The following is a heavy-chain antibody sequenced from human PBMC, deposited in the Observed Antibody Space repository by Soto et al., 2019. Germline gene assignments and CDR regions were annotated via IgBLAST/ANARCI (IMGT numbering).Heavy chain of an antibody. V-gene: IGHV4-61*01. CDR3: AREKLDYGSGSTRYAFDI. Sequence: QVQLQESGPGLVKPSETLSLTCTVSGGSVSSGSYYWSWIRQPPGKGLEWIGYIYYSGSTYYNPSLKSRVTISVDTSKIQFSLKLSSVTAAVTAVYYCAREKLDYGSGSTRYAFDIWGQGTMVTVSS. CDR2: IYYSGST. D-gene: IGHD3-10*01. CDR1: GGSVSSGSYY. J-gene: IGHJ3*02.